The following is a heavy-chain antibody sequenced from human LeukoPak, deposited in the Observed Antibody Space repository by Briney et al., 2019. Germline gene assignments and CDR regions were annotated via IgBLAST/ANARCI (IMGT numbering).Heavy chain of an antibody. CDR2: INGSGGST. V-gene: IGHV3-23*01. J-gene: IGHJ6*02. D-gene: IGHD3-22*01. CDR1: GFTYSSYA. CDR3: AKDLLEYYYDSSGYRLDV. Sequence: PGGSLRLSCAASGFTYSSYATSWVRQAPGKGLEWVSAINGSGGSTYYADSVKGRFTISRDNSKNTLYLQMNSLRAEDTAVYYCAKDLLEYYYDSSGYRLDVWGQGTTVTVSS.